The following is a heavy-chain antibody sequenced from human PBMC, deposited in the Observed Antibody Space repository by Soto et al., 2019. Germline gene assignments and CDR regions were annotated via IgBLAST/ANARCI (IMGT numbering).Heavy chain of an antibody. D-gene: IGHD3-16*01. V-gene: IGHV3-23*01. CDR3: AGGRVVGY. CDR1: GFTFSSYA. CDR2: ISGSGGST. J-gene: IGHJ4*02. Sequence: EVQLLESGGGLVQPGGSLRLSCAASGFTFSSYAMSWVRQAPGKGLEWVSAISGSGGSTYYADSVKGRFTISRDNSKNPLYLQMNRLRAEETAVYYCAGGRVVGYWGQGTLVTVSS.